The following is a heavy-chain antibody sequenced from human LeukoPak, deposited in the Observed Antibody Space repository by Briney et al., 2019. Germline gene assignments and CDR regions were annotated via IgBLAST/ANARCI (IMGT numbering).Heavy chain of an antibody. V-gene: IGHV4-30-4*01. J-gene: IGHJ4*02. CDR2: ISYSGGT. Sequence: PSETLSLTCTVSGGSISTGGYYWSWIRQPPGKGLEWIGYISYSGGTYYNPSLKSRVSISVDTSKSQFSLKTSSVTAADTAVYYCARDPYDYGDYWGQGTLVTVSS. CDR3: ARDPYDYGDY. CDR1: GGSISTGGYY. D-gene: IGHD2-2*01.